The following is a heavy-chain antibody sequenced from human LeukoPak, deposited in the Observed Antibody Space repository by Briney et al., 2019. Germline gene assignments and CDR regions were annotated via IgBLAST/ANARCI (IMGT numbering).Heavy chain of an antibody. Sequence: SGTLSLTCAVSGGSISSSSYYWGWIRQPPGKGLEWIGSIYYSGSTYYNPSLKSRVTISVDTSKNQFSLKLSSVTAADTAVYYCARPNSGYSSSWYPNWFDPWGQGTLVTVSS. J-gene: IGHJ5*02. CDR3: ARPNSGYSSSWYPNWFDP. V-gene: IGHV4-39*01. CDR1: GGSISSSSYY. D-gene: IGHD6-13*01. CDR2: IYYSGST.